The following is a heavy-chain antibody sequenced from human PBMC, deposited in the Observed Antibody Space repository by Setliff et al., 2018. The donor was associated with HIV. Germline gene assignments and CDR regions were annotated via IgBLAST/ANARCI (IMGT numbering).Heavy chain of an antibody. CDR1: GYSISSGYY. CDR3: ARGVPLLPPHY. J-gene: IGHJ4*02. V-gene: IGHV4-38-2*01. Sequence: PSETLSLTCAVSGYSISSGYYWGWIRQPPGKGLEWIGSIYHSGSTYDSPSLKSRVTISVDTSKNQFSLKLSSVTAEDTAIYYCARGVPLLPPHYWGQGTLVTVSS. CDR2: IYHSGST. D-gene: IGHD2-21*02.